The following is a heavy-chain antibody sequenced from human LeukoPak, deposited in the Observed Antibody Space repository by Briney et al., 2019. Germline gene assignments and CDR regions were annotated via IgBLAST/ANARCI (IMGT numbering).Heavy chain of an antibody. Sequence: GGSLRLSCAASGFTFSTYSMNWVRRAPGKGLEWVSYISSSSPIWYAESVKGRFTISRDNAKNSLYLQMNSLRAEDTAVYYCARALDKYEFGPWGQGALVTVSS. CDR2: ISSSSPI. D-gene: IGHD2-8*01. J-gene: IGHJ5*02. CDR1: GFTFSTYS. V-gene: IGHV3-48*04. CDR3: ARALDKYEFGP.